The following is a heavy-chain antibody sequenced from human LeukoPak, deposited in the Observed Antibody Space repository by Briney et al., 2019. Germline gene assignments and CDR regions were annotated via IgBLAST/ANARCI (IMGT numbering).Heavy chain of an antibody. V-gene: IGHV3-23*01. CDR2: ISGSGGST. D-gene: IGHD3-10*01. CDR3: AKSGWALWFGGHIDY. J-gene: IGHJ4*02. CDR1: GFTFSSYA. Sequence: GGSLRLSCAASGFTFSSYAMSWVRQAPGKGLEWVSAISGSGGSTYYADSVKGRFTISRDNSKNTLYLRMNSLRAEDTAVYYCAKSGWALWFGGHIDYWGQGTLVTVSS.